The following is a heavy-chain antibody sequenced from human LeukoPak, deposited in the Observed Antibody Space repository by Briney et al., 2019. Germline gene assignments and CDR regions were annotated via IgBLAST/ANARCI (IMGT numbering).Heavy chain of an antibody. V-gene: IGHV3-74*01. J-gene: IGHJ4*02. Sequence: GGSLRLSCGASGFTLTTHWIHWVRHAPGKGLEWVSRIKPDGSDTNYADSVKGRFTISRDNAKNTVYLQMNSLRAEDTAVYYCARGKYGGYFIDYWGQGTLVTVSS. CDR2: IKPDGSDT. CDR1: GFTLTTHW. CDR3: ARGKYGGYFIDY. D-gene: IGHD5-12*01.